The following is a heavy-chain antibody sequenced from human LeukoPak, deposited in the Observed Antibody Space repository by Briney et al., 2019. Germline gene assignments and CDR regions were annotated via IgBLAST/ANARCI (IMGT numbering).Heavy chain of an antibody. Sequence: GGSLRLSCAASGFTFSSYAMSWVRQAPGKGLEWVSAISGSGGSTYYADSVKGRFTISRDNSKNTLYLQMNSLRAEDTAVYYCAKDHVLRYFDWLLSSFDYWGQGTLVTVSS. D-gene: IGHD3-9*01. V-gene: IGHV3-23*01. CDR2: ISGSGGST. CDR1: GFTFSSYA. CDR3: AKDHVLRYFDWLLSSFDY. J-gene: IGHJ4*02.